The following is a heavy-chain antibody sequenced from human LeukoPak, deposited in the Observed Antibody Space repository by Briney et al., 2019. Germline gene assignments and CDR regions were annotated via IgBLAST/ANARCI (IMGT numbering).Heavy chain of an antibody. CDR3: ARKADYGWFDP. V-gene: IGHV4-59*01. J-gene: IGHJ5*02. D-gene: IGHD4-17*01. CDR2: IYYTGST. CDR1: GDSINGYY. Sequence: SETLSLTCTVSGDSINGYYWSWIRQPPGKGLERIAYIYYTGSTNYNPSLKSRVTISVDTSRNQFSLRLSSVTAADPAVYYCARKADYGWFDPWGQGTLVTVSS.